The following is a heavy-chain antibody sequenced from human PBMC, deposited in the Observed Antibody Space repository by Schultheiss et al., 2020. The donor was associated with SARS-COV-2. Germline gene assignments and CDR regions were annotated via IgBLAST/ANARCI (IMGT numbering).Heavy chain of an antibody. CDR1: GGSISSYY. Sequence: ETLSLTCTVSGGSISSYYWSWIRQPPGKGLEWIGYIYYSGSTNYNPSLKSRVTMSVDTSKNQFSLKLSSVTAADTAVYYCSRRGDIDTSGWYPSFDYWGQGILVTVSS. D-gene: IGHD6-19*01. V-gene: IGHV4-59*08. CDR3: SRRGDIDTSGWYPSFDY. CDR2: IYYSGST. J-gene: IGHJ4*02.